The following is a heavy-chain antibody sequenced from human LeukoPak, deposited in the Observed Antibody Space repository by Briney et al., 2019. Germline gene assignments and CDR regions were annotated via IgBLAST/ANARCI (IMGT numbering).Heavy chain of an antibody. D-gene: IGHD4-23*01. CDR3: ARLPTVVTLSRAFDI. Sequence: SVKVSCKASGYTFTSYDINWVRQAPGQGLEWMGRIIPILGIANYAQKFQGRVTITADKSTSTAYMELSSLRSEDTAVYYCARLPTVVTLSRAFDIWGQGTMVTVSS. V-gene: IGHV1-69*04. CDR1: GYTFTSYD. CDR2: IIPILGIA. J-gene: IGHJ3*02.